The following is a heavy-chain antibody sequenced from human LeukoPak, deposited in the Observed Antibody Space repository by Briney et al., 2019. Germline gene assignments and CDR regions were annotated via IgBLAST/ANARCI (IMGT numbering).Heavy chain of an antibody. J-gene: IGHJ4*02. D-gene: IGHD3-10*01. CDR1: GFIFRSYA. CDR3: ARALTMFRGVPNLDS. Sequence: GGSLRLSCAASGFIFRSYAMNWVRQAPGKGLEWVAGTSFDGGKNFYVDPVKGRFTISRDNSNNTVYLQMNSLRPEDTAVYYCARALTMFRGVPNLDSWGQGTLVTVSS. V-gene: IGHV3-30*04. CDR2: TSFDGGKN.